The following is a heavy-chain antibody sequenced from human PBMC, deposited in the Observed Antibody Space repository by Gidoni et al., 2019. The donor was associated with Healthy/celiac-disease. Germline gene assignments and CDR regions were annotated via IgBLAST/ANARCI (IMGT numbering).Heavy chain of an antibody. CDR2: INAGNGNT. CDR1: GYTFNTYS. Sequence: QVQLVQSGAEVKNPGASVKVSCQASGYTFNTYSLHWVRQAPGQRLEWMGWINAGNGNTKYSQKVQGRVTITRDTSASTAYMELSSLRSEDTAVYYCARGGSSSWYFPWYFDLWGRGTLVTVSS. J-gene: IGHJ2*01. D-gene: IGHD6-13*01. V-gene: IGHV1-3*01. CDR3: ARGGSSSWYFPWYFDL.